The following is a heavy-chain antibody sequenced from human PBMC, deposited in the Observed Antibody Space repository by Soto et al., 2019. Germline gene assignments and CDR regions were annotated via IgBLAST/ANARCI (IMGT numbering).Heavy chain of an antibody. CDR2: IIPIFGTA. J-gene: IGHJ4*02. D-gene: IGHD5-18*01. V-gene: IGHV1-69*06. CDR1: GGTFSSYA. CDR3: AREARGYSYSAVHGHRSEFDY. Sequence: GASVKVSCKASGGTFSSYAISWLRQAPGQGLEWMGGIIPIFGTANYAQKFQGRVTITADKSTSTAYMELSSLRSEDTAVYYCAREARGYSYSAVHGHRSEFDYWGQGTLVTVSS.